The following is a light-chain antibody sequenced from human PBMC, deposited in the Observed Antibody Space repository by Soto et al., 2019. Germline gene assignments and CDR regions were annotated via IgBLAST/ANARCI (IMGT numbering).Light chain of an antibody. Sequence: QSVLTQPASVSGSPGQSITISCTGSSSDVGAYNFVSWYQHHPGRAPKLILYEVTTRPSGVSSRFSGSKSGNTASLTISGLQADDEADYYCSSYTSSSTPVYVFGTGTKVTV. CDR1: SSDVGAYNF. J-gene: IGLJ1*01. V-gene: IGLV2-14*01. CDR2: EVT. CDR3: SSYTSSSTPVYV.